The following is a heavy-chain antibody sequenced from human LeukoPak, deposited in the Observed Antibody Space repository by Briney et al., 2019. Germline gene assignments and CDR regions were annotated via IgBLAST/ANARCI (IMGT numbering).Heavy chain of an antibody. Sequence: GSLRLSCAASGFTFSTYWMNWFRQPPGKGLEWIGSIYYSGSTYYNPSLKSRVTISVDTPKNQFSLKVTSLTAADTAVYYCATSGWYQTGVYWGQGTLVTVSS. CDR3: ATSGWYQTGVY. D-gene: IGHD6-13*01. CDR2: IYYSGST. CDR1: GFTFSTYW. J-gene: IGHJ4*02. V-gene: IGHV4-39*07.